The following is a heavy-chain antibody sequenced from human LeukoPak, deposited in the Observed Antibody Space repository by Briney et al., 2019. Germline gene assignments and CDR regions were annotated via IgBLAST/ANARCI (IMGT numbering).Heavy chain of an antibody. J-gene: IGHJ4*02. D-gene: IGHD3-10*01. V-gene: IGHV3-66*01. CDR3: ATNVKKLGDYFDY. CDR1: GFTVSSNY. CDR2: IYSGGST. Sequence: GSLRLSCAASGFTVSSNYMSWVRQAPGKGLEWVSVIYSGGSTYYADSVKGRFTISRDNSKNTLYLQMNSLRAEDTAVYYCATNVKKLGDYFDYWGQGTLVTVSS.